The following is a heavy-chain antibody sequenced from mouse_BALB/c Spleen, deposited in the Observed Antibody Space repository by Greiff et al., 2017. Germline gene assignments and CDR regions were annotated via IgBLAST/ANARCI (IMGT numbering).Heavy chain of an antibody. CDR1: GYTFTDYA. V-gene: IGHV1-67*01. J-gene: IGHJ4*01. CDR2: ISTYNGKT. Sequence: QVQLVQSGPEVVRPGVSVKISCKGSGYTFTDYAMHWVKQSHAKSLEWIGVISTYNGKTNYNQKFKGKARMTVDKSSSTAYMELGRMTSEDSAVYYCARGGGNYYYAMDYWGQGTSVTVSS. CDR3: ARGGGNYYYAMDY. D-gene: IGHD2-1*01.